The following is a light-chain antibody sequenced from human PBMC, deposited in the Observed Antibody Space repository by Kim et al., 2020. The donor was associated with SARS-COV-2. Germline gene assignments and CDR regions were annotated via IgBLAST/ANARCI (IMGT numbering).Light chain of an antibody. V-gene: IGLV3-19*01. CDR1: SLRSYY. J-gene: IGLJ2*01. CDR2: GKN. Sequence: SSELTQDPAVSVALGQTVRNTCQGDSLRSYYGTWYQQKPGQAPIVVIYGKNNRPSGIPDRFSGSSSGNTASLTNTGTQAGDEADNYCNSRTSNDNVVFGGGTKLTV. CDR3: NSRTSNDNVV.